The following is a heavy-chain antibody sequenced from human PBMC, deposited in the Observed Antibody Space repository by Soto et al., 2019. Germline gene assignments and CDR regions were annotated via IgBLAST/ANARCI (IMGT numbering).Heavy chain of an antibody. CDR3: AKAPGAQNGSDFFFDQ. Sequence: QVQVVESGGGVVQPGRTLRLSCSTSGFMFNSCDMHWVRQAPGKGLEWVAVVSFDGDKKYYANSVKGRFTISRDNSQNMVDLQRDSLRPEDTALYYCAKAPGAQNGSDFFFDQWGQGTLVTVS. D-gene: IGHD3-3*01. V-gene: IGHV3-30*18. CDR2: VSFDGDKK. CDR1: GFMFNSCD. J-gene: IGHJ4*02.